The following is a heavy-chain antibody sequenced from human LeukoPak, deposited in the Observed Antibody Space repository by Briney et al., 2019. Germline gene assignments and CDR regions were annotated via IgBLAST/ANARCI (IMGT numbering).Heavy chain of an antibody. V-gene: IGHV5-51*01. J-gene: IGHJ6*03. CDR2: IYPVDSDT. Sequence: AGESLKISCKGSGYSSTSYWIGWVRQMPGKGLEWMVIIYPVDSDTRYSPSFQGQVTIAADKSSSTAYLQWSRLKASDTAMYYCSRAITIINYMDVWSKGSTVTV. D-gene: IGHD3-10*01. CDR3: SRAITIINYMDV. CDR1: GYSSTSYW.